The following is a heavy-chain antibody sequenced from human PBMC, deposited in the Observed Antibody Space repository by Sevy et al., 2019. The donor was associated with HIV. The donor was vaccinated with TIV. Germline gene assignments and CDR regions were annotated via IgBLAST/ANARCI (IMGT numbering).Heavy chain of an antibody. V-gene: IGHV1-18*01. J-gene: IGHJ6*02. Sequence: ASVKVSCKASGYTFTSYGISWVRQAPGQGLEWMGWISAYNGNTNYAQKLQGRVTMTTDTSTSTAYMELRGLRSDDTAVYYCARDEQRSRWYPPYYCFYYYGMDVWGQGTTVTVSS. CDR3: ARDEQRSRWYPPYYCFYYYGMDV. D-gene: IGHD6-19*01. CDR1: GYTFTSYG. CDR2: ISAYNGNT.